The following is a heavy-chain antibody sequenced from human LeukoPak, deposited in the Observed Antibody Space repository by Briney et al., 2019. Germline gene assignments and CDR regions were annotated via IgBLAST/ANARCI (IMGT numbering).Heavy chain of an antibody. D-gene: IGHD3-10*01. CDR2: ISGSGGST. CDR1: GFTFSSYA. J-gene: IGHJ4*02. CDR3: AKVSTWFGELSLGAFDY. Sequence: GGSLRLSCAASGFTFSSYAMSWVRQAPGKGLEWVSAISGSGGSTYYADSVKGRFTISRDNSKNTLYLQMNSLRAEDTAVYYCAKVSTWFGELSLGAFDYWGQGTLVTVSS. V-gene: IGHV3-23*01.